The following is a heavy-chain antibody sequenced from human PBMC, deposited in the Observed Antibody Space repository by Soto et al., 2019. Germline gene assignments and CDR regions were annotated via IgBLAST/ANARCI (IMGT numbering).Heavy chain of an antibody. V-gene: IGHV3-15*01. CDR2: IKSKTDGGTT. Sequence: PGGSVRLSCAASGFTFSNAWMSWVRQAPGKGLEWVGRIKSKTDGGTTDYAAPVKGRFTISRDDSKNTLYLQMNSLKTEDTAVYYCTTDHIPAYYDYVWGSYRPQAFDIWGQGTMVTVSS. CDR1: GFTFSNAW. D-gene: IGHD3-16*02. CDR3: TTDHIPAYYDYVWGSYRPQAFDI. J-gene: IGHJ3*02.